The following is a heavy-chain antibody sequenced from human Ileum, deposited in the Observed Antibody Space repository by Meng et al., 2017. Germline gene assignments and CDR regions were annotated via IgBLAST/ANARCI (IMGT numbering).Heavy chain of an antibody. V-gene: IGHV3-11*04. CDR2: INGSGATI. J-gene: IGHJ5*02. CDR1: GFTFSDYF. CDR3: ARRGVTYCSATSCFPTWFDP. Sequence: GSLKISCAASGFTFSDYFMAWIRQAPGKGLEWVSYINGSGATIHYADSVKGRFTISRDNAKNSLYLQMNSLRAEDTAVYYCARRGVTYCSATSCFPTWFDPWGQGTLVTVSS. D-gene: IGHD2-2*01.